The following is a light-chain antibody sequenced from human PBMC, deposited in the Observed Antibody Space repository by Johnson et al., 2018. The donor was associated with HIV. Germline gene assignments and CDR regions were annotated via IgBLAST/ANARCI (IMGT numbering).Light chain of an antibody. CDR2: ENN. J-gene: IGLJ1*01. CDR1: SSNIGNNY. Sequence: QSVLTQPPSVSAAPGQKVTISCSGSSSNIGNNYVSWYQQLPGTAPKLLIHENNKRPSGIPARFSGSKSGTSATLAITALQTGDEADYYCGTWDSSLSTYVFGTGTKVTVL. CDR3: GTWDSSLSTYV. V-gene: IGLV1-51*02.